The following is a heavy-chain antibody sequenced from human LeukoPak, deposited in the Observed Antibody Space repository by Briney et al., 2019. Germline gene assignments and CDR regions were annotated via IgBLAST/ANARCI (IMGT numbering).Heavy chain of an antibody. CDR3: AREGTTYYYGSGTPGFDY. Sequence: SQTLSLTCTVSGGSISSGGYYWSWIRQHPGKGLEGIGYIYYSWSTYYNPSLKSRVTISVDTSKNQFSLKLSSVTAADTAVYYCAREGTTYYYGSGTPGFDYWGQGTLVTVSS. J-gene: IGHJ4*02. V-gene: IGHV4-31*03. D-gene: IGHD3-10*01. CDR2: IYYSWST. CDR1: GGSISSGGYY.